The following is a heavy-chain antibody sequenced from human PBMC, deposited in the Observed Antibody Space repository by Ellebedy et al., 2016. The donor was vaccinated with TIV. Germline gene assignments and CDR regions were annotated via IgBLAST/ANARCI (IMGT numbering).Heavy chain of an antibody. CDR2: IYHSGRT. D-gene: IGHD2-15*01. J-gene: IGHJ5*02. CDR1: GGSISSSNW. Sequence: MPSETLSLTCAVSGGSISSSNWWSWVRQHPGKGLEWIGEIYHSGRTNYNPSLKSRVTISVDTSKNQFSLKLSSVTAADTAVYYCARGVVAHPLGYWLSGGFDPWGQGTLVTVSS. V-gene: IGHV4-4*02. CDR3: ARGVVAHPLGYWLSGGFDP.